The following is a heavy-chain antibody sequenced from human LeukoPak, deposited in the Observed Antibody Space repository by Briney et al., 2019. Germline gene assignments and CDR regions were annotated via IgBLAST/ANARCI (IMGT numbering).Heavy chain of an antibody. V-gene: IGHV1-2*02. CDR1: GDSVIGYS. D-gene: IGHD6-13*01. J-gene: IGHJ4*02. Sequence: ASVKVSCKASGDSVIGYSMHWVRQAPGQGLEWMGWINPNTGGTNYAQKFQGRVTMTRDTSISTAYMELSSLRSDDTAVYHCAREYVADSSPLFDYWGQGSLVTVSS. CDR3: AREYVADSSPLFDY. CDR2: INPNTGGT.